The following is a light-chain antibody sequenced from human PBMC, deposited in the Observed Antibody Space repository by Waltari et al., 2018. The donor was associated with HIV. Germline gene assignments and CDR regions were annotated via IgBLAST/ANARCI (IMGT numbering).Light chain of an antibody. CDR1: STDVGNFTL. CDR3: YSYSDTSSSYV. Sequence: QSALTQPASVSGSPGQSITISCTGTSTDVGNFTLVSWYHQYPGKAPKLLIYEVTKRPSGASNRFSASKSGNTASLTISGLRAEDEADYYCYSYSDTSSSYVFGTGTKVTVL. J-gene: IGLJ1*01. CDR2: EVT. V-gene: IGLV2-23*02.